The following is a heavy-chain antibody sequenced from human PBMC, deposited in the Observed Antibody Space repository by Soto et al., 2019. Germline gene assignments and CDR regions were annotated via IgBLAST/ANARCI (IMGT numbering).Heavy chain of an antibody. D-gene: IGHD6-13*01. V-gene: IGHV4-30-4*01. CDR3: ARDRGSIWMYRSFDP. J-gene: IGHJ5*02. Sequence: SETLSLTCTVSGGSISSTDYYWSWIRQPPGKGLEWIGHIYYSGSTYYNPSLKSRVTISVDMSKNQFSLNLSSGTAADTAVYDSARDRGSIWMYRSFDPWGQGTRVTVSS. CDR2: IYYSGST. CDR1: GGSISSTDYY.